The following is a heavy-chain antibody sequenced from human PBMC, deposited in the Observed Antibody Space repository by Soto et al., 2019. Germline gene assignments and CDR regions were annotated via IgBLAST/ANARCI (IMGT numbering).Heavy chain of an antibody. Sequence: GGSLRLSCAASGFKFSGYWMSWVRQAPGKGLEWVGNIKHDTSEAHYADSVKGRFTITRDNIKNFLFLQMNGLRPDDTASYYCARDGLLFSGPYRPSRFDYWGLGTLVTVSS. CDR3: ARDGLLFSGPYRPSRFDY. V-gene: IGHV3-7*03. CDR1: GFKFSGYW. J-gene: IGHJ4*02. D-gene: IGHD3-16*02. CDR2: IKHDTSEA.